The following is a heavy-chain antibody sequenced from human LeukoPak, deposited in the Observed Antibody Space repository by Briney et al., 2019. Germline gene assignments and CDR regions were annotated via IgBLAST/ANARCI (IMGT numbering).Heavy chain of an antibody. D-gene: IGHD3-10*01. CDR2: IYYSGST. CDR3: ARSEYYYASGTYDFDY. J-gene: IGHJ4*02. Sequence: SETLSLTCTVSGGSISSSSYYWGWIRQPPGKGLEWIGSIYYSGSTYYNPSLKSRVTISVDTSKNQFSLKLNSVTAADTAVYYCARSEYYYASGTYDFDYWGQGTLVTVSS. CDR1: GGSISSSSYY. V-gene: IGHV4-39*07.